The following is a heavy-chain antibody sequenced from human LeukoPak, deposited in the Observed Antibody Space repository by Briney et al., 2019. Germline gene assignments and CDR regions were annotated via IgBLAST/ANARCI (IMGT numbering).Heavy chain of an antibody. CDR3: ARLSVIVGAALEYYYYYMDV. J-gene: IGHJ6*03. CDR2: IYYSGST. CDR1: GGYISSYY. D-gene: IGHD1-26*01. Sequence: SETLSLTCTVSGGYISSYYWSWIRQPPGKGLEWIGYIYYSGSTNYNPSLKSRVTISVDTSKNQFSLKLSSVTAADTAVYYCARLSVIVGAALEYYYYYMDVWGQGTTVTVSS. V-gene: IGHV4-59*01.